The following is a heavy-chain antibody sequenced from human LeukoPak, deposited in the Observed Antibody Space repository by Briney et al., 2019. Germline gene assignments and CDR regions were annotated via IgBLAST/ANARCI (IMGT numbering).Heavy chain of an antibody. Sequence: ASVKVSCKASGGTFSSYAISWVRQAPGQGLEWMGRIIPILGIANYAQKFQGRVTITADKSTSTAYMELSSLRSEDTAVYYCASRTSIGRGSWFPSHYYYYYGMDVWGQGTTVTVSS. CDR2: IIPILGIA. CDR3: ASRTSIGRGSWFPSHYYYYYGMDV. J-gene: IGHJ6*02. V-gene: IGHV1-69*04. D-gene: IGHD6-13*01. CDR1: GGTFSSYA.